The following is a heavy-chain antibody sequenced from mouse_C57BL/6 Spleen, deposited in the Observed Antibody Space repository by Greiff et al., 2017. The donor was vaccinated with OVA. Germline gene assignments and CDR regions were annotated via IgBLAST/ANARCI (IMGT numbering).Heavy chain of an antibody. D-gene: IGHD2-3*01. CDR3: ARRADGYYRSYLDY. J-gene: IGHJ2*01. CDR2: IDPNSGGT. Sequence: QVQLQQPGAELVKPGASVQLSCKASGYSFTRYWMHWVKQSPGRGLEWIGRIDPNSGGTKYNEKFKSKATLTVDKPSSTAYMQLSSLTSEDSAVYYGARRADGYYRSYLDYWGQGTTLTVSS. CDR1: GYSFTRYW. V-gene: IGHV1-72*01.